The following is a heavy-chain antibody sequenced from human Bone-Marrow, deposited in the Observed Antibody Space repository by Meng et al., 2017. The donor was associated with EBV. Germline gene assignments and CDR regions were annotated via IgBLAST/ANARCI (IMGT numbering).Heavy chain of an antibody. CDR3: ARPFPSWQSPRLDPFGA. CDR2: VHYTGST. V-gene: IGHV4-39*01. CDR1: GDSISSFYY. D-gene: IGHD6-19*01. J-gene: IGHJ5*02. Sequence: LQLREAGPGQVKPSEILSLTCTVSGDSISSFYYWGWIRQPPGRGLEWIGSVHYTGSTYYSPSLKSRVTVSVDTSKNQFSLRLTSVTAADTAVYYCARPFPSWQSPRLDPFGAWGQGTLVTVSS.